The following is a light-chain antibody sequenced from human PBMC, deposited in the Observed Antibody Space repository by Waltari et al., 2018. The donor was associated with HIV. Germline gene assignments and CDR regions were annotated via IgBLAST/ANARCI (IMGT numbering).Light chain of an antibody. CDR2: DNN. Sequence: QSVLTQPPAVSAAPGQTVTISCTGSSSNISNNYVSWYQQLPGTAPNLLIYDNNRRSSGIPDRFSGSKSGTSATLAIAGLQTGDEADYYCGTWDTSLSAGVFGGGTKVTVL. CDR3: GTWDTSLSAGV. J-gene: IGLJ2*01. V-gene: IGLV1-51*01. CDR1: SSNISNNY.